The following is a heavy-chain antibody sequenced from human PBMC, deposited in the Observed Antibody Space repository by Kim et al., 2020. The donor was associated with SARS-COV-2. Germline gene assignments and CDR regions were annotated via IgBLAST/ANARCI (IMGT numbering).Heavy chain of an antibody. CDR1: GGSFSGYY. V-gene: IGHV4-34*01. J-gene: IGHJ5*02. CDR3: AREVGYGFDP. CDR2: INHSGST. D-gene: IGHD1-26*01. Sequence: SETLSLTCAVYGGSFSGYYWSWIRQPPGKGLEWIGEINHSGSTNYNPSLKSRVTISVDTSKNQFSPKLSSVTAADTAVYYCAREVGYGFDPWGQGTLVTVSS.